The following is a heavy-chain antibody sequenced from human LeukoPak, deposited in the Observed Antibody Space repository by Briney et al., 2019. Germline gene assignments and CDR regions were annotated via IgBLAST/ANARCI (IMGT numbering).Heavy chain of an antibody. CDR3: ARHSPGYDFWGGYRFYFDY. J-gene: IGHJ4*02. CDR2: INHSGST. V-gene: IGHV4-34*01. CDR1: GGSFSGYY. D-gene: IGHD3-3*01. Sequence: SETLSLTCAVYGGSFSGYYWSWIRQPPGKGLEWIGEINHSGSTNYNPSLKSRVTISVDTSKHQFSLKLSSVTAADTAVYYCARHSPGYDFWGGYRFYFDYWGQGTLVTVSS.